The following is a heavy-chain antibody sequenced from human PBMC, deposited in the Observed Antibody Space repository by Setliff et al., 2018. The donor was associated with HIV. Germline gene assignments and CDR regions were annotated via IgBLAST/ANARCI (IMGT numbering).Heavy chain of an antibody. J-gene: IGHJ4*02. D-gene: IGHD6-6*01. V-gene: IGHV4-59*11. Sequence: SETLSLTCTVSGVSIDTHYWSWIRQSPGKGLEWIGHFYYRGSPRYNPSLRSRVTISGDMSKNQFSLKLHSMAAADTAVYFCASGYSSPSYFDYWGQGSLVTVSS. CDR1: GVSIDTHY. CDR3: ASGYSSPSYFDY. CDR2: FYYRGSP.